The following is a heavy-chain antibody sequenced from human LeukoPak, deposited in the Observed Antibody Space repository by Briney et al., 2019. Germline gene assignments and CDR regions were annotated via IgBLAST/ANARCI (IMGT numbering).Heavy chain of an antibody. CDR2: ISSFSGTI. CDR1: GFTFSSYS. D-gene: IGHD6-6*01. Sequence: PGGSLRLSCAASGFTFSSYSMNWVRQAPGKGLEWVSYISSFSGTINYADSVKGRFTISRGNAKNSLYLQMNSLTAEDTAVYYCARESFAARWDWGQGTLVTVSS. CDR3: ARESFAARWD. J-gene: IGHJ4*02. V-gene: IGHV3-48*04.